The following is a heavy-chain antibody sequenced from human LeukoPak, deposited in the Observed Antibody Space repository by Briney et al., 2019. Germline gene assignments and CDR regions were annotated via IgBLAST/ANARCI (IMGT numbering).Heavy chain of an antibody. Sequence: QPGGSLRLSCAASGFTFNTKRMSWVRQAPGKGLEWLANIKEDGNRDYYVESVKGRFTISKDNAKTSLDLQVNSLRAEDTAVYYCARDTKAGYFDLWGQGTLVTLSS. CDR1: GFTFNTKR. CDR2: IKEDGNRD. J-gene: IGHJ4*02. V-gene: IGHV3-7*01. CDR3: ARDTKAGYFDL.